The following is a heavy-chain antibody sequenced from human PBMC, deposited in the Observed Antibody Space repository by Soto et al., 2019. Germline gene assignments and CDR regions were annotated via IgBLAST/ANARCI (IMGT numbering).Heavy chain of an antibody. V-gene: IGHV4-4*07. J-gene: IGHJ4*02. CDR1: GASLTGSSY. CDR3: ARGMTPPGAPAWYYFDS. CDR2: FSLSGTT. D-gene: IGHD2-8*02. Sequence: SETLSLTCTVSGASLTGSSYWSWIRQPAGEGLEWIGRFSLSGTTNYNPSLRSRVTMSADVSKNQFSLRLTSVTAADTALYYCARGMTPPGAPAWYYFDSWGQGTLVTVSS.